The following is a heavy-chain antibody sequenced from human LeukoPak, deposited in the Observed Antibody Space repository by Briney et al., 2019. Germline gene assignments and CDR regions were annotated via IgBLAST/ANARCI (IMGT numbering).Heavy chain of an antibody. J-gene: IGHJ5*02. CDR2: INPGGGST. V-gene: IGHV1-46*01. Sequence: ASVNVSCKPSGYTFSSYYMHWVRQAPGPPLEWMGIINPGGGSTIYAQKFQGRVTLTRDTSTNTVYMELSSLRSDDTAVYYCARGDGYPTPSRNWFDPWGQGTLVTVSS. CDR3: ARGDGYPTPSRNWFDP. D-gene: IGHD5-24*01. CDR1: GYTFSSYY.